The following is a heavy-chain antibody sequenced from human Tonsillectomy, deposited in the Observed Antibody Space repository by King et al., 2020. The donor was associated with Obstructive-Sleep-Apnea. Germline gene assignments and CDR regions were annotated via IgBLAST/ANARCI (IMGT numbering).Heavy chain of an antibody. CDR2: IKQDGSEK. J-gene: IGHJ4*02. Sequence: VQLVESGGGLVQPGGSLRLSCAASGFTFSSYCMSWVRQAPGKGLEWVANIKQDGSEKYYVDSVKGRFTISRDNAKNSLYLQMNSLRAEDTAVYYCARGAFRYPKDYWGQGTLVTVSS. CDR1: GFTFSSYC. V-gene: IGHV3-7*03. CDR3: ARGAFRYPKDY. D-gene: IGHD2-2*01.